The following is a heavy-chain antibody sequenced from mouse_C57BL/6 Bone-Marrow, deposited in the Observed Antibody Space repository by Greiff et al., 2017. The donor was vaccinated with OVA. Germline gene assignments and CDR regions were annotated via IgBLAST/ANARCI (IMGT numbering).Heavy chain of an antibody. CDR1: GFSLTSYG. J-gene: IGHJ2*01. CDR3: ARVVDGYYDY. D-gene: IGHD2-3*01. V-gene: IGHV2-2*01. Sequence: VMLVESGPGLVQPSQSLSITCTVSGFSLTSYGVHWVRQSPGKGLEWLGVIWSGGSTDYNAAFISRLSISKDNSKSQVFFKMNSLQADDTAIYYCARVVDGYYDYWGQGTTLTVSS. CDR2: IWSGGST.